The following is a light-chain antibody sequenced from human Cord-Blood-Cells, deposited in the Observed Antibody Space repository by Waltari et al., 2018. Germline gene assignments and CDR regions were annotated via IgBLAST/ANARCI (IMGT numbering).Light chain of an antibody. CDR1: KSISSY. CDR2: AAA. CDR3: QQRYSTPWA. J-gene: IGKJ1*01. V-gene: IGKV1-39*01. Sequence: DIPITQSTSCLSASVGDRVTITCRASKSISSYLNRYQQKPGKAPKLLIYAAASLQSGVPSRFSGSGSGTDFTHTISSLQPEDFATYDCQQRYSTPWAFGQGTQVEIK.